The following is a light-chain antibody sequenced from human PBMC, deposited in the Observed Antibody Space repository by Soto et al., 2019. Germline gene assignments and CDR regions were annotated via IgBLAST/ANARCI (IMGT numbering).Light chain of an antibody. Sequence: DIPMTQSPASLAASVGDRVTITCRASQDIKNHLNWYQQKPGKAPKLLIYDASNLEIGVPSRFSGSGSGTHFIFTISSLQPEDIATYYCQQYDHFLTFGGGTKV. CDR2: DAS. CDR1: QDIKNH. V-gene: IGKV1-33*01. CDR3: QQYDHFLT. J-gene: IGKJ4*01.